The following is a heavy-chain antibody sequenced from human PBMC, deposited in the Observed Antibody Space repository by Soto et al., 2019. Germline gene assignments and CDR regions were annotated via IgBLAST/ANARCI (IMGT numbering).Heavy chain of an antibody. V-gene: IGHV1-69*06. J-gene: IGHJ6*02. CDR3: ARVTELGTGYAMDV. D-gene: IGHD1-7*01. Sequence: QVRLAQSGTEVKKPGSSVKVSCKASGGTFSDSGVTWVRQAPRQGLEWVGAILPKFGKTNYEQKLQGRVAIIADKSPDTVFLEVSRLKSDDTAVYFCARVTELGTGYAMDVWGQGTTVIVSS. CDR1: GGTFSDSG. CDR2: ILPKFGKT.